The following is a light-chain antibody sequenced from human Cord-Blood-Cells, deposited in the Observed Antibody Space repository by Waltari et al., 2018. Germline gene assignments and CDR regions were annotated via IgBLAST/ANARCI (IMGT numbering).Light chain of an antibody. CDR2: GAS. CDR3: QQYNNWPRPDRIT. J-gene: IGKJ5*01. V-gene: IGKV3-15*01. Sequence: EIVMTQSPATLSVSPGERATLSCRASQSVSSNLAWYQQKPGQAPRLLIYGASTRATGIPARFSGSGSGTEFTLTISSLQSEDFAVYYCQQYNNWPRPDRITFGQGTRLEIK. CDR1: QSVSSN.